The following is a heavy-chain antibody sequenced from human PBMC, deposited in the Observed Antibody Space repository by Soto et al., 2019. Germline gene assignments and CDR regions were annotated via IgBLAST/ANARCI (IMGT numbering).Heavy chain of an antibody. V-gene: IGHV4-34*01. J-gene: IGHJ4*02. D-gene: IGHD6-19*01. CDR3: ARWGSGWYYFDY. CDR2: INHSGST. CDR1: GGSFSGYY. Sequence: QVQLQQWGAGLLKPSETLSLTCAVYGGSFSGYYWSWIRQPPGKGLEWFGEINHSGSTNYNPSLKSRVTISVDTSKNQFSLKLSSVTAADTAVYYCARWGSGWYYFDYWGQGTLVTVSS.